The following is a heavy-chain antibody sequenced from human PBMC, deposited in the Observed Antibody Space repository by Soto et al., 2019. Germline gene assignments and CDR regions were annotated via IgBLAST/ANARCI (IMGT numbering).Heavy chain of an antibody. Sequence: SQTLSLTCTVSGGSVSSYYWSWIRQPPGKGLEWIGYMYYGGSTHYNPSLKSRVTITGDTSKNQFSLKLSSVTAADTAVYYCAKGRDLFDPWGQGTLVTVSS. CDR1: GGSVSSYY. CDR3: AKGRDLFDP. V-gene: IGHV4-59*02. CDR2: MYYGGST. J-gene: IGHJ5*02.